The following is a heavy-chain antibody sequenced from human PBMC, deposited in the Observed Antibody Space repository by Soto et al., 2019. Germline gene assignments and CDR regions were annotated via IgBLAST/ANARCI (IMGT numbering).Heavy chain of an antibody. V-gene: IGHV3-23*01. J-gene: IGHJ6*03. CDR2: ISGSGGST. D-gene: IGHD2-15*01. CDR3: AKDLGGGCSGGSCYSVYYYYYMDV. Sequence: GGSLRLSCAASGFTFSSYAMSWVRQAPGKGLEWVSAISGSGGSTYYADSVKGRFTISRDNSKNTLYLQMNSLRAEDTAVYYCAKDLGGGCSGGSCYSVYYYYYMDVWGKGTTVTVSS. CDR1: GFTFSSYA.